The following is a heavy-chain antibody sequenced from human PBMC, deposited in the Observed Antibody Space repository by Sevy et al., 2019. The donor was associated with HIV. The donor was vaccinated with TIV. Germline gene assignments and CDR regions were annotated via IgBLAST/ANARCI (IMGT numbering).Heavy chain of an antibody. Sequence: GSLRLSCGASGFTFSNYAMSWVRQAPGKGPEWVTGINNGGSTYYADSVKGRFTISRDNSKKMLFLQMNSLRAEDTAVYYCASGDTTMITDLDYWGQGALVTVSS. CDR1: GFTFSNYA. V-gene: IGHV3-23*01. CDR3: ASGDTTMITDLDY. CDR2: INNGGST. J-gene: IGHJ4*02. D-gene: IGHD5-18*01.